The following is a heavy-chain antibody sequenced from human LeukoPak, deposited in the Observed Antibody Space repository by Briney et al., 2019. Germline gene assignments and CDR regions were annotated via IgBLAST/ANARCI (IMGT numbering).Heavy chain of an antibody. Sequence: SGTLSLTCAVSGGSISSSNWWSWVRQPPGKGLEWIGEIYHSGSTNYNPSLKSRVTISVDKSKNQFSLNLSSVTAADTAVYYCQRRDSSGFAFDIWGQGTMVTVSS. CDR1: GGSISSSNW. D-gene: IGHD3-22*01. J-gene: IGHJ3*02. CDR3: QRRDSSGFAFDI. CDR2: IYHSGST. V-gene: IGHV4-4*02.